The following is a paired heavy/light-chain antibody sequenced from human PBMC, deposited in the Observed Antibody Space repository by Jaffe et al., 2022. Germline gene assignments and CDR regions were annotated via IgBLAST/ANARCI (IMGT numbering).Heavy chain of an antibody. J-gene: IGHJ4*02. CDR3: VRDNGAGGL. CDR2: IKQDGSEK. D-gene: IGHD3-10*01. V-gene: IGHV3-7*01. CDR1: GFPLWRYW. Sequence: EVQLVESGGGLVQPGGSLRVSCVASGFPLWRYWMSWVRQAPGKGLEWVANIKQDGSEKYYVDSVEGRFTISRDNAENSVYLQMNSLRSEDTAVYYCVRDNGAGGLWGQGTLVTVSS.
Light chain of an antibody. J-gene: IGKJ5*01. Sequence: DVVMTQSPLSLPVPLGQPASISCSSSQSLEHSDGDTFLSWFQLRPGQSPRRLIYKVSNRDSGVPDRFSGSGSGTDFTLKISRVEAEDAGVYYCMQGTYWPPFTFGQGTRLEIK. CDR1: QSLEHSDGDTF. CDR3: MQGTYWPPFT. CDR2: KVS. V-gene: IGKV2-30*02.